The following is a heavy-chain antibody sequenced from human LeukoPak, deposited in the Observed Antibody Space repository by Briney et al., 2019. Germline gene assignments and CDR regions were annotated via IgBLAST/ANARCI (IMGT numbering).Heavy chain of an antibody. CDR3: ARWGNNKILDY. Sequence: PGGSLRLSCVASGFTFSSHGMHWVRQAPGKGLEWVAVIWYDGSEKYYGDSVKGRFIISRDNSENMLYLQMNSLRADDTAVYYCARWGNNKILDYWGQGTLVTVSS. V-gene: IGHV3-33*01. J-gene: IGHJ4*02. D-gene: IGHD7-27*01. CDR1: GFTFSSHG. CDR2: IWYDGSEK.